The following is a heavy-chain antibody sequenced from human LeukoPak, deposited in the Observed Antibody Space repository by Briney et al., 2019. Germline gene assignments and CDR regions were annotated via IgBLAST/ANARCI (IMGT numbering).Heavy chain of an antibody. CDR3: ASTRPAAVAGRFDP. CDR1: GGSISSSSYY. V-gene: IGHV4-39*01. CDR2: IHYSGTT. Sequence: PSETLSLTCTVSGGSISSSSYYWGWIRQPPGKGLEWFGSIHYSGTTYYNPSLKSRVIIFVHTSNNQFSLKPSSVTAADTAVYYCASTRPAAVAGRFDPWRQGTLVTVSS. J-gene: IGHJ5*02. D-gene: IGHD6-19*01.